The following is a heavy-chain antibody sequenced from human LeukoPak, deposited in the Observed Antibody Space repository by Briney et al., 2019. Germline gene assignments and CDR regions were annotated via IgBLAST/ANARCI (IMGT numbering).Heavy chain of an antibody. CDR2: FNPSGGST. Sequence: ASVKVSCKASGYTFTRYYMHWVRQAPGQGLEWMGIFNPSGGSTSYAQKFQGRVTMTEDTSTDTAYMELSSLRSEDTAVYYCATVDTAMVGVWYFDYWGQGTLVTVSS. D-gene: IGHD5-18*01. CDR1: GYTFTRYY. CDR3: ATVDTAMVGVWYFDY. V-gene: IGHV1-46*01. J-gene: IGHJ4*02.